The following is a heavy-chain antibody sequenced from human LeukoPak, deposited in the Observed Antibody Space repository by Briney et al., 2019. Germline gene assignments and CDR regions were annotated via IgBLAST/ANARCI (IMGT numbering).Heavy chain of an antibody. V-gene: IGHV1-69*06. CDR3: ARDDFSSARAFDT. D-gene: IGHD6-13*01. CDR2: IIPMFVTA. CDR1: GGTFNKYS. J-gene: IGHJ3*02. Sequence: SVKVSCKASGGTFNKYSISWVRQAPGQGPEWMGGIIPMFVTANYAQKFQGRLTITADKSTSTAYMELSSLRSEDTAAYYCARDDFSSARAFDTWGQGTMVTVSS.